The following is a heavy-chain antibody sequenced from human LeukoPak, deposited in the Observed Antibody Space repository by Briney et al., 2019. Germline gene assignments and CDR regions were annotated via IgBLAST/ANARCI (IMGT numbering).Heavy chain of an antibody. D-gene: IGHD2-15*01. V-gene: IGHV4-38-2*02. J-gene: IGHJ4*02. CDR2: IKHRGRS. CDR1: GSSISSDYY. Sequence: PSETLSLTCSVSGSSISSDYYWGWVRQPPGKGLEWIGSIKHRGRSYYNPSLKSRVTISVDTSENQFSLQLSSVTAADTAVYYCARVVGATSIDYWGQGILVTVSS. CDR3: ARVVGATSIDY.